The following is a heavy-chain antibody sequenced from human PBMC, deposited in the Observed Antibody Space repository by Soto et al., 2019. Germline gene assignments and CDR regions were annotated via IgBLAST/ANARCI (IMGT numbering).Heavy chain of an antibody. D-gene: IGHD3-22*01. CDR2: MNPNSGNT. Sequence: QVQLVQSGAEVKKPGASVKVSCKASGYTFTSYDINWVRQATGQGLEWMGWMNPNSGNTGYAQKLQGRVTMTRDTLASTAYMELSSLRSEDTAVYYCARGAYYDSSGHYPSVPLDYWGQGTLVTVSS. V-gene: IGHV1-8*01. J-gene: IGHJ4*02. CDR1: GYTFTSYD. CDR3: ARGAYYDSSGHYPSVPLDY.